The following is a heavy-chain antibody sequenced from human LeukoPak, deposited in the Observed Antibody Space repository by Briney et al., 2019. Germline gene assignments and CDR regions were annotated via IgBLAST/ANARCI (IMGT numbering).Heavy chain of an antibody. J-gene: IGHJ3*02. CDR3: ARDFSQVEYSSSSEAFDI. D-gene: IGHD6-6*01. CDR1: GASISSSSYY. V-gene: IGHV4-39*07. CDR2: IYYSGST. Sequence: SATLSLTCTVSGASISSSSYYWGWLRQPPWKGLEWIVSIYYSGSTYYNPSLKSRVTISVDTSKNQFSLKLSSVTAADTAVYYCARDFSQVEYSSSSEAFDIWGQGTMVTVSS.